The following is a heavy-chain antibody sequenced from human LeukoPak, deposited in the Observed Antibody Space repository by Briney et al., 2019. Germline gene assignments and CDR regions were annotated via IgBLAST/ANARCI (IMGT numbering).Heavy chain of an antibody. CDR2: IKHDGSEK. CDR3: ARALSHCLDY. D-gene: IGHD3-16*01. V-gene: IGHV3-7*01. CDR1: GFNFSNYW. Sequence: GGSLRLSCVVSGFNFSNYWMNWVRQAPGKGLEWVANIKHDGSEKYYVDSVKGRFSISRDNAKKSLYLQMNSLRAKETAVYYCARALSHCLDYWGQGTLVTVSS. J-gene: IGHJ4*02.